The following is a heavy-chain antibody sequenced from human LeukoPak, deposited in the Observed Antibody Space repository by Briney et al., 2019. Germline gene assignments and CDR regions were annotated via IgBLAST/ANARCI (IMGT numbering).Heavy chain of an antibody. CDR3: AKNHGIGIVVVIALAFDI. V-gene: IGHV3-30*02. D-gene: IGHD3-22*01. Sequence: GGSLRLSCAASGFTFSSYGMHWVRQAPGKGLEWVAFIRYDGSNKYYADSVKGRFTISRDNSKNTLYLQMNSLRAEDTAVYYCAKNHGIGIVVVIALAFDIWGQGTMVTVSS. CDR1: GFTFSSYG. CDR2: IRYDGSNK. J-gene: IGHJ3*02.